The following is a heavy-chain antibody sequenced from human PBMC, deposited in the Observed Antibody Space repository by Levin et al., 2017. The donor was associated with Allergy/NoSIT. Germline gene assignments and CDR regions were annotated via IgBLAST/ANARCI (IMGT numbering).Heavy chain of an antibody. CDR3: ARHGVGKAIQLWLRRQPDNWFDP. D-gene: IGHD5-18*01. V-gene: IGHV4-59*08. Sequence: AGGSLRLSCTVSGGSISSYYWSWIRQPPGKGLEWIGYIYYSGSTNYNPSLKSRVTISVDTSKNQFSLKLSSVTAADTAVYYCARHGVGKAIQLWLRRQPDNWFDPWGQGTLVTVSS. J-gene: IGHJ5*02. CDR2: IYYSGST. CDR1: GGSISSYY.